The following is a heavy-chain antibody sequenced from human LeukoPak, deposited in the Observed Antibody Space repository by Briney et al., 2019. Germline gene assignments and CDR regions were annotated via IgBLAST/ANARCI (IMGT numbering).Heavy chain of an antibody. J-gene: IGHJ3*02. D-gene: IGHD2-21*02. CDR1: GGTFSSYA. CDR2: INPSGGST. V-gene: IGHV1-46*04. Sequence: ASVKVSCKASGGTFSSYAISWVRQAPGQGLEWLGIINPSGGSTSYAQKLQGRVTMTRDTSTSTVYMELSSLRPEDTAVYYCTVVVTAISPNAFDIWGQGTMVTVSS. CDR3: TVVVTAISPNAFDI.